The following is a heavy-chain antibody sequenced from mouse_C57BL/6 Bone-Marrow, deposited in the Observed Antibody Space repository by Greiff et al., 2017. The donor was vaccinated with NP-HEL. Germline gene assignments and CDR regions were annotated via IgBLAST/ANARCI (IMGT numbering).Heavy chain of an antibody. CDR3: TTPLYGSSYPAWFAY. Sequence: VQLKESGAELVRPGASVKLSCTASGFNIKDDYMHWVKQRPEQGLEWIGWIDPENGDTEYASKFQGKATITADTSSNTSYLQLSSLTSEDTAVYYYTTPLYGSSYPAWFAYWGQGTLVTVSA. V-gene: IGHV14-4*01. CDR2: IDPENGDT. CDR1: GFNIKDDY. J-gene: IGHJ3*01. D-gene: IGHD1-1*01.